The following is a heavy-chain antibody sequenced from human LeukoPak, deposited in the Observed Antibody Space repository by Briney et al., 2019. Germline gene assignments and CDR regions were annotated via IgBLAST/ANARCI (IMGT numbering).Heavy chain of an antibody. D-gene: IGHD6-13*01. CDR1: GGSFSGYY. CDR3: ARGLSSSWGLYYFDY. CDR2: INHSGST. J-gene: IGHJ4*02. Sequence: PSETLSLTCAVYGGSFSGYYWSWIRQPPGKGLEWIGEINHSGSTNYNPSLKSRVTISVDKSKNQFSLKLSSVTAADTAVYYCARGLSSSWGLYYFDYWGQGTLVTVSS. V-gene: IGHV4-34*01.